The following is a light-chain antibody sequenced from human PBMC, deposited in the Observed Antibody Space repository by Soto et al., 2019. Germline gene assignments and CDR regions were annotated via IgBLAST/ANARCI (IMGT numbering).Light chain of an antibody. CDR1: SSDVGAYNF. J-gene: IGLJ2*01. Sequence: QSALTQPASVSGSPGQSITISCTGTSSDVGAYNFVSWYQQFPGKAPKLMIYDVSNRPSGVSTRFSGSKSGNTASLTISGLQAEDEADYYCSSYTSSSTEVVFGGGTKVTVL. V-gene: IGLV2-14*03. CDR2: DVS. CDR3: SSYTSSSTEVV.